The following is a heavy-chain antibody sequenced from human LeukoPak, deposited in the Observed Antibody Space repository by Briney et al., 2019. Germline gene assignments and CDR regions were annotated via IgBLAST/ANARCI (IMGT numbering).Heavy chain of an antibody. J-gene: IGHJ5*02. CDR1: GFTFSSYG. V-gene: IGHV3-33*01. CDR3: ARDSLATSSGWFDP. D-gene: IGHD6-19*01. Sequence: PGGSLRLSCAASGFTFSSYGMHWVRQAPGKGLEWVAVIWYDGSNKYYADSVKGRFTTSRDNSKNTLYLQMNSLRAEDTAVYYCARDSLATSSGWFDPWGQGTLVTVSS. CDR2: IWYDGSNK.